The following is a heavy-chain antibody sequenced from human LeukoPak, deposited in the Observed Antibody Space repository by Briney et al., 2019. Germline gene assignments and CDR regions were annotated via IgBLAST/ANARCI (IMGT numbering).Heavy chain of an antibody. D-gene: IGHD2-21*01. CDR1: GFTFDDYG. Sequence: PGGSLRLSCAASGFTFDDYGMSWVRQAPGKGLEWVSGINWNGGSAGYADSVKGRFTISRDNAKNSLYLQMNSLRVEDTALYYCARDPAYCGGETLTCGFDPWGQGTLVTVSS. CDR2: INWNGGSA. J-gene: IGHJ5*02. CDR3: ARDPAYCGGETLTCGFDP. V-gene: IGHV3-20*04.